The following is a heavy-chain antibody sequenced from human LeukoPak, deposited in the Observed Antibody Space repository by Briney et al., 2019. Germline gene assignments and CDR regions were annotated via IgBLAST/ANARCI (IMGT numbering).Heavy chain of an antibody. V-gene: IGHV4-4*07. CDR3: AREREERGYSYGSYFDY. Sequence: SETLSLTCTVSGGSISSYYWSWIRQPAGKGLGWIGRIYTSGSTNYNPSLKSRVTMSLDTSKNQFSLKLSSVTAADTAVYYCAREREERGYSYGSYFDYWGQGTLVTVSS. CDR1: GGSISSYY. J-gene: IGHJ4*02. CDR2: IYTSGST. D-gene: IGHD5-18*01.